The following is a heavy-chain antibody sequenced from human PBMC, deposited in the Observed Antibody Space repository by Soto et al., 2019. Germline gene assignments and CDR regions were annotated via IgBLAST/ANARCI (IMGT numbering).Heavy chain of an antibody. Sequence: SETLSLTCAVYGGSFSGYYWSWIRQPPGKGLEWIGEINHSGSTNYNPSLKSRVTISVDTSKNQFSLKLSSVTAADTAVYYCARGEDLVVVPAAIRGRAKTNWFDPWGQGTLVTVSS. CDR1: GGSFSGYY. J-gene: IGHJ5*02. V-gene: IGHV4-34*01. D-gene: IGHD2-2*01. CDR3: ARGEDLVVVPAAIRGRAKTNWFDP. CDR2: INHSGST.